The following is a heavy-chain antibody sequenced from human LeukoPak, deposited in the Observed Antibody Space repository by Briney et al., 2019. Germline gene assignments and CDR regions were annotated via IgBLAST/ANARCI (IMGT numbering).Heavy chain of an antibody. Sequence: GGSLRLSCAASGFTFSSYAMSWVRQAPGKGLEWVSAISGSGGSTYYADSVKGRFTISGDNSKSTLYLQMNSLRAEDTAVYYCAKDPGTYDFWSGYLISFDYWGQGTLVTVSS. D-gene: IGHD3-3*01. J-gene: IGHJ4*02. CDR1: GFTFSSYA. V-gene: IGHV3-23*01. CDR3: AKDPGTYDFWSGYLISFDY. CDR2: ISGSGGST.